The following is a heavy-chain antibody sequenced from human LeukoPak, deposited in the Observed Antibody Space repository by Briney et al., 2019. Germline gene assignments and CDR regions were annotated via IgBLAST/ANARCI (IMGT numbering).Heavy chain of an antibody. CDR2: IYTSGST. Sequence: PSETLSLTCTVSGGSISSYYWSWIRQPAGKGLEWIGRIYTSGSTNYNPSLKSRVTMSVDTSKNQFSLKLSSVTAADTAVYYCARDREVGYYDSSGYSLWGHGTMVTVSS. J-gene: IGHJ3*01. CDR1: GGSISSYY. CDR3: ARDREVGYYDSSGYSL. D-gene: IGHD3-22*01. V-gene: IGHV4-4*07.